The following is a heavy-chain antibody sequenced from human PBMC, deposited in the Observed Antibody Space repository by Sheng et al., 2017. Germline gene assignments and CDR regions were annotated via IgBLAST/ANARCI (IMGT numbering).Heavy chain of an antibody. D-gene: IGHD1-26*01. CDR3: TRMLGRTTASQVGF. CDR2: SFTTGIT. CDR1: GDSIRTTYY. J-gene: IGHJ4*02. Sequence: QLQLQESGPGLVKPSETLSLTCTVSGDSIRTTYYWGWIRQPPGRVWSGLGVSFTTGITHYNPSLPRVEQHIHRHVQERVLPGLSSATATDTAVYYCTRMLGRTTASQVGFWGQGILVTVSS. V-gene: IGHV4-39*01.